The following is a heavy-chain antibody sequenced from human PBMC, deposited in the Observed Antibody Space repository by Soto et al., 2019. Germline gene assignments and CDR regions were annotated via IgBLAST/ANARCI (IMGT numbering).Heavy chain of an antibody. J-gene: IGHJ6*03. CDR2: IYYSGST. D-gene: IGHD3-10*01. CDR1: GGSISSGGYY. V-gene: IGHV4-31*03. Sequence: PSETLSLTCTVSGGSISSGGYYWSWIRHHPGKGLEWIGYIYYSGSTYYNPSLKSRVTISVDTSKNQFSLKLSSVSAADTAVYYCARLSYYYGPWSYYRSSYHYYQIDFWAKGTTVTVSS. CDR3: ARLSYYYGPWSYYRSSYHYYQIDF.